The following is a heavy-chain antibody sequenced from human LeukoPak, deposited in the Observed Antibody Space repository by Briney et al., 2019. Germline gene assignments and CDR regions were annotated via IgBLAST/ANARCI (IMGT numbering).Heavy chain of an antibody. V-gene: IGHV3-64*01. Sequence: GGSLRLSCAASGFTFSTYAMHWVRQAPGKGLEYASTISNNGGSTFYANSVKDRFTIPRDNSKNTLYLQMGSLRTEDMAVYYCARDPRRSSGWGDFDYWGQGTLVTVSS. CDR1: GFTFSTYA. CDR3: ARDPRRSSGWGDFDY. CDR2: ISNNGGST. J-gene: IGHJ4*02. D-gene: IGHD6-19*01.